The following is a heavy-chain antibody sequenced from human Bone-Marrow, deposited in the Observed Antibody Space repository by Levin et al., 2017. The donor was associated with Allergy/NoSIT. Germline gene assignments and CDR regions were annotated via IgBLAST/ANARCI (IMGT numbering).Heavy chain of an antibody. CDR2: TYYNGST. CDR3: AGVRDVYKFGDYYVDS. D-gene: IGHD5-24*01. J-gene: IGHJ4*02. V-gene: IGHV4-30-4*01. Sequence: SETLSLTCTVSGGSISSDNYYWTWIRQPPGKGLECIGYTYYNGSTYYNPSLKSRVTISVDTSKNQFSLNLDTVTAADTAVYYCAGVRDVYKFGDYYVDSWGQGHLVIVSS. CDR1: GGSISSDNYY.